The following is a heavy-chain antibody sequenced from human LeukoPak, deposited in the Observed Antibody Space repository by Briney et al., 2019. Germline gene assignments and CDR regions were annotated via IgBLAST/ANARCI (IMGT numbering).Heavy chain of an antibody. CDR1: GGSISSGTYY. CDR3: ATTSTWSKGADY. CDR2: IYTSGST. V-gene: IGHV4-61*02. Sequence: SETLSLTCTVSGGSISSGTYYWSWTRQPAGKGLEWIGRIYTSGSTNYNPSLKSRVTISVDTSKNQFSLKLSSVTAADTAVYYCATTSTWSKGADYWGQGTLVTVSS. J-gene: IGHJ4*02. D-gene: IGHD6-13*01.